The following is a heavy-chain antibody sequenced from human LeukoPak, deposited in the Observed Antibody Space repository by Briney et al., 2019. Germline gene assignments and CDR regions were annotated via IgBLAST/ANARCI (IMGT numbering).Heavy chain of an antibody. Sequence: ASVKVSCKASGYTFTSYYMHWVRQAPGQGLERMGIINPSGGSTSYAQKFQGRVTMTRDTSTSTVYMELSSLRSEDTAVYYCASSIAAPSAFDYWGQGTLVTVSS. J-gene: IGHJ4*02. V-gene: IGHV1-46*01. D-gene: IGHD6-6*01. CDR2: INPSGGST. CDR1: GYTFTSYY. CDR3: ASSIAAPSAFDY.